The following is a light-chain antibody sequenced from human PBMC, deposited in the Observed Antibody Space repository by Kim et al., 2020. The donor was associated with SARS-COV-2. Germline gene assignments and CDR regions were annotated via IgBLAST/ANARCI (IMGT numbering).Light chain of an antibody. CDR2: DVS. V-gene: IGLV2-11*03. CDR1: SSDVGVYNY. CDR3: CSYAGSYTLV. J-gene: IGLJ2*01. Sequence: GQSVTTPCTGTSSDVGVYNYVSWYQQHPGKAPKLMIFDVSKRPSGVPDRFSGSKSGNTASLTISGLQAEDEGDYYCCSYAGSYTLVFGGGTQLTVL.